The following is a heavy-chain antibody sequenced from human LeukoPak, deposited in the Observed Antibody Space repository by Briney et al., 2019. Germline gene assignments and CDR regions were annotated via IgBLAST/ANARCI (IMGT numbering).Heavy chain of an antibody. V-gene: IGHV4-59*08. CDR2: IYYSGST. Sequence: SETLSLTCAVYGGSFSGYYWSWIRQPPGKGLEWIGYIYYSGSTNYNPSLKSRVTISVDTSKNQFSLKLSSVTAADTAVYYCARHGVDFWSAKKRIYTDWFDPWGQGTLVTVSS. CDR3: ARHGVDFWSAKKRIYTDWFDP. CDR1: GGSFSGYY. D-gene: IGHD3-3*01. J-gene: IGHJ5*02.